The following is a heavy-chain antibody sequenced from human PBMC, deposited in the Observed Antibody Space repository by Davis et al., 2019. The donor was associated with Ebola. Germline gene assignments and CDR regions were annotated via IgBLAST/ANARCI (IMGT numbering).Heavy chain of an antibody. CDR3: ARESTTYYGMDV. CDR2: IYSGSST. J-gene: IGHJ6*02. CDR1: GFTVSDYY. D-gene: IGHD5/OR15-5a*01. Sequence: GESLKISCAASGFTVSDYYMNWVRQAPGKGLEWVSVIYSGSSTYYADSVKGRFTISRDNSKNTLYLQMNSLRPEDAALYYCARESTTYYGMDVWGQGTTVTVSS. V-gene: IGHV3-66*02.